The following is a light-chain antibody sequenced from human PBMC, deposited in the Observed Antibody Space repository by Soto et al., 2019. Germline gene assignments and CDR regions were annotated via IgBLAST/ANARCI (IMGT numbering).Light chain of an antibody. J-gene: IGKJ1*01. CDR1: QSVSSN. Sequence: EIVMTQSPATLSVSPGERATLSCRASQSVSSNLAWYQQKPGQAPRLLIYGASNRATGIPDRFSGSGSGTDFTLTISRLEPEDFAVYYCQQYGNSPQTFGQGTKVDNK. CDR2: GAS. CDR3: QQYGNSPQT. V-gene: IGKV3-20*01.